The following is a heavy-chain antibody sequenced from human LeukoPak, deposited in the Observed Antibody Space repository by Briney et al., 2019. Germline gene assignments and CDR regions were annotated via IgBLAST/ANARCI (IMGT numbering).Heavy chain of an antibody. Sequence: ASVKVSCKASGGTFSSYAISWVRQAPGQGLEWMGGIIPIFGTANYAQKFQGRVTITADKSTSTAYMELSSLRSEDTAVYYCARVVVAKGAFDIWGQGTMVTVSS. D-gene: IGHD2-21*01. CDR2: IIPIFGTA. CDR3: ARVVVAKGAFDI. V-gene: IGHV1-69*06. J-gene: IGHJ3*02. CDR1: GGTFSSYA.